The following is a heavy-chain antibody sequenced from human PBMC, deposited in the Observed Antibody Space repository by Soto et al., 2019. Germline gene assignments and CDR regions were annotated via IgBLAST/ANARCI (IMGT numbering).Heavy chain of an antibody. Sequence: QVQLVQSGAEVKKPGASVKVSCKASGYTFTSYDIHWVRQATGQGLEWMGWMNPNSGNTDYAQKFQGRVTMTRNTSISTDYMELSSLRSEDTAVYYCARERSAAGTGWFDPWGQGTLVTVSS. V-gene: IGHV1-8*01. D-gene: IGHD6-13*01. CDR2: MNPNSGNT. CDR1: GYTFTSYD. J-gene: IGHJ5*02. CDR3: ARERSAAGTGWFDP.